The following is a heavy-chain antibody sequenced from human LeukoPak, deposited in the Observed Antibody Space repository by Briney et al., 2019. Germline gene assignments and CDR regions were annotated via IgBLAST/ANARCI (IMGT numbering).Heavy chain of an antibody. CDR1: GASISSYY. V-gene: IGHV4-4*07. CDR3: ARDIGEPEYYYYMDV. Sequence: SETLCLTGTVSGASISSYYWSWLGHPAGKGLDGFGRIHTSGSTKYNPSLKRPVTMSVATSKNQSSLKLSSVTAADTAVYYCARDIGEPEYYYYMDVWGKGTTVTISS. CDR2: IHTSGST. J-gene: IGHJ6*03. D-gene: IGHD1-14*01.